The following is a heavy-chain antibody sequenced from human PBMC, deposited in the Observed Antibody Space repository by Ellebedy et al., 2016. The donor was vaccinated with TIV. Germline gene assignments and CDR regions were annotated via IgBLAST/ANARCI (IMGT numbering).Heavy chain of an antibody. D-gene: IGHD1-1*01. CDR1: GGSITSPSYY. CDR3: ARHHTVERGAIHY. CDR2: IYYSAST. V-gene: IGHV4-39*01. Sequence: MPSETLSLTCTVSGGSITSPSYYWGSSRQPPGKGLEWIGSIYYSASTYYYPSLKSQVTMSIDTSKNQFSLKLSSVTAADTAVYYCARHHTVERGAIHYWGQGTLVTVSS. J-gene: IGHJ4*02.